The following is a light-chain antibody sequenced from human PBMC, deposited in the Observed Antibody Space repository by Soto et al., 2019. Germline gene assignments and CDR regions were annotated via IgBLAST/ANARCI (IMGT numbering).Light chain of an antibody. CDR3: QQYGSSPYT. CDR2: GAS. CDR1: QSVSSSY. Sequence: EIVLTQSPGTLSLSPGERATLSCRASQSVSSSYLAWYQQKPGLAPRLLIFGASSRATGIADRLSGSGSGTDFTLTISRLEPEDFAVYYCQQYGSSPYTFGQGTKLEIK. J-gene: IGKJ2*01. V-gene: IGKV3-20*01.